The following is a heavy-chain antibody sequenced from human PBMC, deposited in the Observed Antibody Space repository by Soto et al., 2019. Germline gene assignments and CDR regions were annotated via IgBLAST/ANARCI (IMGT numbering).Heavy chain of an antibody. V-gene: IGHV3-23*01. CDR3: VKGYWKGDV. Sequence: EVQLLESGGGLVQPGGSLRLSCAASGFTFSTYAMNWVRQAPGNGLEWVSAISGSGGSIHYAYSVKGRFTISRDNSKNTLYLSMNSLRDEDTAVYHCVKGYWKGDVWGQGTTVTVSS. D-gene: IGHD1-1*01. J-gene: IGHJ6*02. CDR1: GFTFSTYA. CDR2: ISGSGGSI.